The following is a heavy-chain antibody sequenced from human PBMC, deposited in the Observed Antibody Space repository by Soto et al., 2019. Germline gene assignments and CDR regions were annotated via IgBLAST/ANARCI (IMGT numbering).Heavy chain of an antibody. CDR1: GFTFSSSL. Sequence: EVQLVESGGALVQPGGSLRLSCAASGFTFSSSLMHWVRQAPGKGLVWVSRISGDGRTIYYADSVKGRFTISRDNAKNTLSIKRNSLRAEDRAVFYCKGGAAKITRGPGNGGQGPLFTVSS. D-gene: IGHD7-27*01. CDR2: ISGDGRTI. V-gene: IGHV3-74*01. J-gene: IGHJ4*02. CDR3: KGGAAKITRGPGN.